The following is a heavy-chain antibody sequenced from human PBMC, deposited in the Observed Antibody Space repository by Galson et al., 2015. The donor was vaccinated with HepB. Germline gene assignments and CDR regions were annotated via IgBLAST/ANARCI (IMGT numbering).Heavy chain of an antibody. J-gene: IGHJ3*02. V-gene: IGHV3-64D*06. Sequence: SLRLSCAASGFTFSSYAMHWVRQAPGKGLEYVSAISSNGGSTYYADSVKGRFTISRDNSKNTLYLQMSSLRAEDTAVYYCVKDGIDCSGGSCYRDAFDIWGQGTMVTVSS. CDR2: ISSNGGST. CDR1: GFTFSSYA. CDR3: VKDGIDCSGGSCYRDAFDI. D-gene: IGHD2-15*01.